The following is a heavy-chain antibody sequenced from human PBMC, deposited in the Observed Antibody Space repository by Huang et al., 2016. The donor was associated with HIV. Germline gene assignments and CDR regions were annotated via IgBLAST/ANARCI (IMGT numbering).Heavy chain of an antibody. CDR1: GFPFSSYG. CDR2: ISYDGRNK. Sequence: QVQLVESGGGVVQPGRSLRLSCAASGFPFSSYGMHWVRQAPGKGLEWVAVISYDGRNKYYADSVKGRFTISRDSSKNTLYLEMNSLRTEDTAVYYCVKDKLRSWHGMGGMDVWGQGTTVTVSS. V-gene: IGHV3-30*18. J-gene: IGHJ6*02. D-gene: IGHD1-26*01. CDR3: VKDKLRSWHGMGGMDV.